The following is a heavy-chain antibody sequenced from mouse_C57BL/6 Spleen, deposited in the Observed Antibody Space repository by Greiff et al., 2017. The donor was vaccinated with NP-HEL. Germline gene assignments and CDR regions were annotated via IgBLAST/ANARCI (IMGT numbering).Heavy chain of an antibody. CDR3: ASAYYYGSSYCAMDY. D-gene: IGHD1-1*01. Sequence: EVKLMESGGGLVQPGGSLKLSCAASGFTFSDYYMYWVRQTPEKRLEWVAYISNGGGSTYYPDTVKGRFTISRDNAKNTLYLQMSRLKSEDTAMYYCASAYYYGSSYCAMDYLGQGTSVTVSS. CDR1: GFTFSDYY. CDR2: ISNGGGST. V-gene: IGHV5-12*01. J-gene: IGHJ4*01.